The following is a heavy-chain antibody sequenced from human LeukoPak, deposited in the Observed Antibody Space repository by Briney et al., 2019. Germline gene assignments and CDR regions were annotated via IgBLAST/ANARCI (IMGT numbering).Heavy chain of an antibody. D-gene: IGHD6-6*01. Sequence: PGGSLRLSCAASGITFSRYSMKWVRQAPGKGLEWVSYISSASSTMYYADSVRGRFTISRDNAKNSLYLQMNSPRAEDTAVYYCASGVWGSSSRYFDHWSHGTLVTVSS. J-gene: IGHJ4*03. CDR2: ISSASSTM. CDR1: GITFSRYS. V-gene: IGHV3-48*01. CDR3: ASGVWGSSSRYFDH.